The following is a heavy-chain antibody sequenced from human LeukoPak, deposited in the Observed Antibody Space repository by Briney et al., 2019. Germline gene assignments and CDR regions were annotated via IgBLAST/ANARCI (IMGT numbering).Heavy chain of an antibody. CDR2: ISAYNGNT. V-gene: IGHV1-18*01. CDR3: ARDHGYCSSTSCYHYGMDV. J-gene: IGHJ6*02. CDR1: GYTFTSYG. Sequence: ASVKVSCKASGYTFTSYGISWVRQAPGQGLEWMGWISAYNGNTNYAQKLQGRVTMTTDTSTSTAYMELRSPRSDDTAVYYCARDHGYCSSTSCYHYGMDVWGQGTTVTVSS. D-gene: IGHD2-2*03.